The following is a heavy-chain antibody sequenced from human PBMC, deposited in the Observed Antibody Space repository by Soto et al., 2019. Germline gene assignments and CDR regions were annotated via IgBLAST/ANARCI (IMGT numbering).Heavy chain of an antibody. V-gene: IGHV1-69*12. CDR3: ASARQRNYCCGVDV. CDR2: IIPIFGTP. J-gene: IGHJ6*02. Sequence: QVQLVQSGAEVKKPGSSVKVSCEASGGTFSSYAISWVRQAPGQGLEWMGGIIPIFGTPDYAQKFQDRIPTTADQSTGHNYVELGSLSSADTDVEYCASARQRNYCCGVDVWGQGTAVTVAS. CDR1: GGTFSSYA.